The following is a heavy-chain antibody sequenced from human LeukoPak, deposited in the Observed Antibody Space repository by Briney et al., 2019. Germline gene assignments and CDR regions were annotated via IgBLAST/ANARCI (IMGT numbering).Heavy chain of an antibody. CDR2: IYHSGST. J-gene: IGHJ4*02. CDR3: ARVAAAAGTVGN. V-gene: IGHV4-34*01. D-gene: IGHD6-13*01. Sequence: SETLSLTCAVYGGSFSGYYWSWIRQPPGKGLEWIGYIYHSGSTYYNPSLKSRVTISVDRSKNQFSLKLSSVTAADTAVYYCARVAAAAGTVGNWGQGTLVTVSS. CDR1: GGSFSGYY.